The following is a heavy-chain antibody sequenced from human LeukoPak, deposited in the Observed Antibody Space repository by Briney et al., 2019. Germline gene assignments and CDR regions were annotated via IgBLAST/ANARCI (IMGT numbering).Heavy chain of an antibody. J-gene: IGHJ4*02. CDR3: ARRDYYESSKNDYFDY. D-gene: IGHD3-22*01. CDR1: GGSISDNYL. CDR2: IYHSGST. V-gene: IGHV4-4*02. Sequence: SETLSLTCAVSGGSISDNYLWSWVRQPPGKGLEWIGEIYHSGSTNYNPSLKSRVTISVDKSKNQFSLKLSPVTAADTAVYYCARRDYYESSKNDYFDYWGQGTLVTVSS.